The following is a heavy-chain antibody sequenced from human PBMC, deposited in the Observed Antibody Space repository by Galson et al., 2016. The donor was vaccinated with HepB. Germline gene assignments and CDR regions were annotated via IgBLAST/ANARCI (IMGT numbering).Heavy chain of an antibody. V-gene: IGHV3-9*01. J-gene: IGHJ4*02. D-gene: IGHD1-1*01. CDR3: ARANNPTYFDS. CDR2: INWNSNTI. Sequence: SLRLSCAASGFTFGGYGMHWVRKAPGKGLEWVAGINWNSNTIGYGDFVKGRFPISRDNTKSSLYLQMTSLRAEDTALYFCARANNPTYFDSWGQGVLVTVSS. CDR1: GFTFGGYG.